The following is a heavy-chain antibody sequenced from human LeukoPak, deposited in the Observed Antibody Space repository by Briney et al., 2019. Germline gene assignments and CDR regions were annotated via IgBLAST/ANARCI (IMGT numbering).Heavy chain of an antibody. D-gene: IGHD5-12*01. CDR2: INPNSGGT. CDR1: GYTFTGYY. V-gene: IGHV1-2*02. CDR3: AREFGGYDPVGAFDI. J-gene: IGHJ3*02. Sequence: ASVKVSCKASGYTFTGYYMHWVRQAHGQGLEWMGWINPNSGGTNYAQRFKSRVTMTRDTSISTAYMELSRLRSDDTAVYYCAREFGGYDPVGAFDIWGQGTMVTVSS.